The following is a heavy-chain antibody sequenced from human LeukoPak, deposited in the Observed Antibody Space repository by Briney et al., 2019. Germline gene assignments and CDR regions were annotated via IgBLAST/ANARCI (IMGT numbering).Heavy chain of an antibody. V-gene: IGHV3-48*02. CDR3: ARGLGKGAFDI. CDR2: ISDSGTTT. CDR1: GFTFNTYH. Sequence: GGSLRLSCAASGFTFNTYHLNWVRQAPGKGLEWVSFISDSGTTTYYADSVKGRFTISRDNAQNSLYLQMNRLRDEDTAVYYCARGLGKGAFDIWGQGTMVIVSS. D-gene: IGHD1-26*01. J-gene: IGHJ3*02.